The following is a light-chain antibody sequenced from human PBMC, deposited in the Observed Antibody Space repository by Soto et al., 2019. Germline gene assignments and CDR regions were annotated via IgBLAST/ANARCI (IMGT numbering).Light chain of an antibody. CDR1: SSDIGAYIH. CDR3: TSYTSIGTYV. Sequence: QSALTQPASVSGSPGQSIAVSCSGTSSDIGAYIHVSWYQQHPSKAPKLMIYDISNRPSGVSDRFSGSTSGNTAFLTISRLQAEDEADYCCTSYTSIGTYVFGAGTKVTVL. V-gene: IGLV2-14*03. J-gene: IGLJ1*01. CDR2: DIS.